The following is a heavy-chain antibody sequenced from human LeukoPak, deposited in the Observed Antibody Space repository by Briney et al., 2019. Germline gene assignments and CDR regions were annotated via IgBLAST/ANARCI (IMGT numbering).Heavy chain of an antibody. Sequence: GGSLRLSCAASGFTFSSYAMSWVRQAPGKGLEWVSAIGGSGGSTYYADSVKGRFTISRDNSKNTLYLQMNSLRAEDTAVYYCAKDPAMANEYYFDYWGQGTLVTVSS. CDR3: AKDPAMANEYYFDY. V-gene: IGHV3-23*01. D-gene: IGHD5-18*01. CDR1: GFTFSSYA. J-gene: IGHJ4*02. CDR2: IGGSGGST.